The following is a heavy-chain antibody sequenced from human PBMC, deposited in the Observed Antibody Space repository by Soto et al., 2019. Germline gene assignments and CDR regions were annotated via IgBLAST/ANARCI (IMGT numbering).Heavy chain of an antibody. CDR1: GGSISSGGYY. V-gene: IGHV4-31*03. J-gene: IGHJ4*02. D-gene: IGHD3-3*01. Sequence: QVQLQESGPGLVKPSQTLSLTCTVSGGSISSGGYYWSWIRQHPGKGLEWIGYIYYSGSTYYNPYLKSRVTISVDTSKNQFSLKLSSVTAADTAVYYCARARDVYYDFWSGPTFDYWGQGTLVTVSS. CDR3: ARARDVYYDFWSGPTFDY. CDR2: IYYSGST.